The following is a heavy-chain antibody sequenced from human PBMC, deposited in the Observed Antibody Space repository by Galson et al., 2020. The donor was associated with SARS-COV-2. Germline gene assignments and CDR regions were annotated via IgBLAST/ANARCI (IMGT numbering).Heavy chain of an antibody. V-gene: IGHV4-39*07. Sequence: ASETLSLTCSVSGDSISRTTYYWTWIRQSPGKGLEWIGTIYHSGSTYYNPSLKSRVTISVDTSKNQFSLGLRSVTVADTAVYFCAIDNMKNRRDRYYYYGLDVWGEGATVSVSS. J-gene: IGHJ6*02. CDR3: AIDNMKNRRDRYYYYGLDV. CDR1: GDSISRTTYY. CDR2: IYHSGST.